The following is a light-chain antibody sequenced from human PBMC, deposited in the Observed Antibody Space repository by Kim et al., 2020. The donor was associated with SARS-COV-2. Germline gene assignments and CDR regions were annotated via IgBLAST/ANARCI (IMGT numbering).Light chain of an antibody. CDR1: SSDVGNYNY. CDR3: CSYASSGTLI. CDR2: DVT. Sequence: GQSITISCTGTSSDVGNYNYVSWYQHPPGEAPKVMIHDVTKRPSGVSNRFFGSKSGNTASLTISGLQTEDEADYYCCSYASSGTLIFGGGTQLTVL. J-gene: IGLJ2*01. V-gene: IGLV2-14*03.